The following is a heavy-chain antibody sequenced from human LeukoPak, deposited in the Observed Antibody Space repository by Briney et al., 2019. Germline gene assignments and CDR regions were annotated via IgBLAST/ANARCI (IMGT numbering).Heavy chain of an antibody. D-gene: IGHD6-19*01. V-gene: IGHV3-21*01. CDR3: ARGTPSSSGWLYYGMDV. CDR1: GFTFKTYT. CDR2: ISSSSSYI. Sequence: GGSLRLSCAASGFTFKTYTMHWVRQAPGMGLEWVSSISSSSSYIFYADSVKGRFTISRDNSKNTLYLQMNSLRAEDTAVYYCARGTPSSSGWLYYGMDVWGQGTTVTVSS. J-gene: IGHJ6*02.